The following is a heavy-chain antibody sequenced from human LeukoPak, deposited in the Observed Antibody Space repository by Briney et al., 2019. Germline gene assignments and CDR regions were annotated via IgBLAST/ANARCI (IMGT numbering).Heavy chain of an antibody. CDR3: ANDRAYTSGWYREDN. D-gene: IGHD6-19*01. J-gene: IGHJ4*02. Sequence: PGGSLRLSCAASGFTFSSYVMSWVRQAPGKGLEWVSSISGSGGSTYYADSVKGRFTISRDNSKNTLYLQMNSLRAEDTAVYYCANDRAYTSGWYREDNWGQGTLVTVSS. CDR2: ISGSGGST. V-gene: IGHV3-23*01. CDR1: GFTFSSYV.